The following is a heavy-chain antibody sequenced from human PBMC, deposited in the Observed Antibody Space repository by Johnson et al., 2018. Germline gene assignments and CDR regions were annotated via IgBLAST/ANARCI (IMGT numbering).Heavy chain of an antibody. V-gene: IGHV3-48*02. J-gene: IGHJ6*02. Sequence: VQLVQSGGGLVQPGGSLRLSCAVSGFTFSSHSMNWVRQAPGKGLEWVSSISSSSTTIYYADSVKGRFTISRDNAKNSLCRQMNSLRDGDTAVYYCARDLFIVVERNSMDVVGRGTTVTVSS. CDR2: ISSSSTTI. CDR1: GFTFSSHS. CDR3: ARDLFIVVERNSMDV. D-gene: IGHD2-15*01.